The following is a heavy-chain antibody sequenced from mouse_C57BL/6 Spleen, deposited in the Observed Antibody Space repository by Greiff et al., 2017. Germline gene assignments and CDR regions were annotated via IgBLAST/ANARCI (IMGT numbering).Heavy chain of an antibody. CDR2: IRNKANGYTT. J-gene: IGHJ4*01. V-gene: IGHV7-3*01. D-gene: IGHD2-3*01. CDR3: ARKSPDGYSGAMDY. CDR1: GFTFTDYY. Sequence: EVQRVESGGGLVQPGGSLSLSCAASGFTFTDYYMSWVRQPPGKALEWLGFIRNKANGYTTEYSASVKGRFTISSDNSQSLLYLQMNALRDKDSATYYCARKSPDGYSGAMDYWGQGTSVTVSS.